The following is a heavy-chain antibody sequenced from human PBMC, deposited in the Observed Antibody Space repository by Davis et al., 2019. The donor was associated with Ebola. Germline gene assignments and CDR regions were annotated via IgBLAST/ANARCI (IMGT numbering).Heavy chain of an antibody. CDR2: IYTGDSDT. D-gene: IGHD2-8*02. V-gene: IGHV5-51*01. Sequence: GESLKISCKDSGNSFTSHWIGWVRQMPGKGLDWMGIIYTGDSDTRYSPSFRGQVTISADKSMKTAFLQWSSLKASDTAMYYCASLRRTITGMDDAFDIWGHGTMVTVSS. CDR1: GNSFTSHW. J-gene: IGHJ3*02. CDR3: ASLRRTITGMDDAFDI.